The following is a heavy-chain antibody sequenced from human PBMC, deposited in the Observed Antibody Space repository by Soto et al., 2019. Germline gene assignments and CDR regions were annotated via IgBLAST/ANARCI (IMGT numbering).Heavy chain of an antibody. CDR3: ARVGYCSSTSCEGVLKF. CDR2: ISSGSSTI. D-gene: IGHD2-2*01. V-gene: IGHV3-48*01. CDR1: GFTFSTYS. Sequence: EVQLVESGGGLVQPGGSLRLSCAASGFTFSTYSMNWVRQAPGKGLEWVSYISSGSSTIYYADSVKGRFTISRDNAKNSLYLQMNSLRAEDTAVYYCARVGYCSSTSCEGVLKFWGQGTMVTVSS. J-gene: IGHJ3*01.